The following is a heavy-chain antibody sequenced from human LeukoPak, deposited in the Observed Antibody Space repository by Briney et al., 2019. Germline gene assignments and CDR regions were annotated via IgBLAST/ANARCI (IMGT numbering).Heavy chain of an antibody. D-gene: IGHD6-13*01. Sequence: SETLSLTCTVSGVSLGSYSWSWIRQPPGKGLEWMGYIYYSGSTNYDPSRKSRVTITLETTKNQHSINLMSVTTAETAVDYCAREAVTAAGNLDYWGQGTLVTVSS. J-gene: IGHJ4*02. CDR3: AREAVTAAGNLDY. V-gene: IGHV4-59*01. CDR1: GVSLGSYS. CDR2: IYYSGST.